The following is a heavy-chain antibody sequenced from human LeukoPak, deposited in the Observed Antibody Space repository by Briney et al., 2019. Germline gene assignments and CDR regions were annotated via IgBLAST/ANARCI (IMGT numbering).Heavy chain of an antibody. CDR3: ARVLTRAPPMVRGVRNWFDP. V-gene: IGHV4-39*01. CDR1: GGSISSSSYY. CDR2: IYYSGST. Sequence: PSETLSLTCTVSGGSISSSSYYWGWIRQPPGKGLEWIGSIYYSGSTYYNPSLKSRVTISVDTSKNQFSLKLSSVTAADTAVYYCARVLTRAPPMVRGVRNWFDPWGQGTLVTVSS. D-gene: IGHD3-10*01. J-gene: IGHJ5*02.